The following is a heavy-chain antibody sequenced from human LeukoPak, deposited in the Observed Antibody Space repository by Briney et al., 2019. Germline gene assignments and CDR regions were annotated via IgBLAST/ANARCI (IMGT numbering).Heavy chain of an antibody. V-gene: IGHV4-39*07. J-gene: IGHJ4*02. CDR2: IYYSGNT. D-gene: IGHD4-23*01. Sequence: IPSETLSLTCIVSGGSISTSAYYWGWIRQPPGEGLQWIGSIYYSGNTYYNSSLKSRVTISVDTSTSQFSLRLSSVTAADTAVYYCARGWLAETTVVTPYNYWGQGTLVTVSS. CDR3: ARGWLAETTVVTPYNY. CDR1: GGSISTSAYY.